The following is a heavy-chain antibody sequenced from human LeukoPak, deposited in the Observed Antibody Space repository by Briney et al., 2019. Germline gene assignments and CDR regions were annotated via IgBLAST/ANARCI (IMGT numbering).Heavy chain of an antibody. CDR3: ANPVTIFGVVTYYFDY. Sequence: PGGSLRLSCAASGFTFSSYAMSWVRQAPGKGLEWVSPICGRGGSTYYADSVKGRFNISRDNSKNTLYLQMNSLRAEDTAVYYCANPVTIFGVVTYYFDYWGQGTLVTVSS. J-gene: IGHJ4*02. D-gene: IGHD3-3*01. V-gene: IGHV3-23*01. CDR2: ICGRGGST. CDR1: GFTFSSYA.